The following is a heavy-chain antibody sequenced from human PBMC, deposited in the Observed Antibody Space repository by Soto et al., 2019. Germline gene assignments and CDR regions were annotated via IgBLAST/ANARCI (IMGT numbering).Heavy chain of an antibody. CDR3: ARHPPTYFDSFTDHHGALDI. CDR1: GCSFTSYW. V-gene: IGHV5-51*01. D-gene: IGHD3-9*01. Sequence: GEGLKISCKGSGCSFTSYWIGWVRQMPVKGLEWMGIIYPGDSDTRYSPSFQGQVTISADKSISTAYLQWSSLKASDTAMYYSARHPPTYFDSFTDHHGALDIWARGTVDTVSS. J-gene: IGHJ3*02. CDR2: IYPGDSDT.